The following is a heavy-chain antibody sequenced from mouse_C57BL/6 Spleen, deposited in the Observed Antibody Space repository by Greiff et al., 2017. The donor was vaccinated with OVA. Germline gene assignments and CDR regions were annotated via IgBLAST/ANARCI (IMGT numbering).Heavy chain of an antibody. CDR3: AGSGDYEGDWFAY. Sequence: QVQLQQPGAELVKPGASVKLSCKASGYTFTSYWMHWVKQRPGRGLEWIGRIDPNSGGTKYNEKFKSKATLTVDKPSSTAYMQLSSLTSEDSAVYYCAGSGDYEGDWFAYWGQGTLVTVSA. D-gene: IGHD2-4*01. V-gene: IGHV1-72*01. J-gene: IGHJ3*01. CDR2: IDPNSGGT. CDR1: GYTFTSYW.